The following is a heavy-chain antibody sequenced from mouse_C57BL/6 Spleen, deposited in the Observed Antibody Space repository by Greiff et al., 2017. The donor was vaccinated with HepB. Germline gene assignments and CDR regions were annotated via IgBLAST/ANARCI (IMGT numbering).Heavy chain of an antibody. J-gene: IGHJ1*03. CDR2: IYPGDGDT. CDR1: GYAFSSSW. CDR3: ARLGGFYWYFDV. V-gene: IGHV1-82*01. Sequence: QVQLQQSGPELVKPGASVKISCKASGYAFSSSWMNWVKQRPGKGLEWIGRIYPGDGDTNYNGKFKGKATLTADKSSSTAYMQLSSLTSEDSAVYFCARLGGFYWYFDVWGTGTTVTVSS. D-gene: IGHD3-3*01.